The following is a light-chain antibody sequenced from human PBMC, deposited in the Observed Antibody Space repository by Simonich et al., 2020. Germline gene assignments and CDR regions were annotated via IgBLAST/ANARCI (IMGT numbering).Light chain of an antibody. J-gene: IGKJ4*01. V-gene: IGKV3-11*01. CDR1: QSVSSY. CDR2: DAS. Sequence: EIVLTQSPATLSLSPGERATLSCRASQSVSSYLAWYQQKPGQAPMLLIYDASNRATAIPARFSGSGSGTDFTLTISSLEPEDFAVYYCQQYNNWPPLTFGGGTKVEIK. CDR3: QQYNNWPPLT.